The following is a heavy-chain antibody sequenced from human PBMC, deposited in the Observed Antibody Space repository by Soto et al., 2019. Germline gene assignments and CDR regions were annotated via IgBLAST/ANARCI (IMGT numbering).Heavy chain of an antibody. CDR1: GFSLSTTGVG. Sequence: QITLKESGPTLVKPTQTLTLTCTFSGFSLSTTGVGVSWIRQPPGKALECLALIYWDDDKRYSPSLKSRLTITRDTSKNQLVLTMTNMDPVDTATYYCAHIPNYYQYNWFDPWGQGTLVTVSS. J-gene: IGHJ5*02. D-gene: IGHD3-10*01. V-gene: IGHV2-5*02. CDR3: AHIPNYYQYNWFDP. CDR2: IYWDDDK.